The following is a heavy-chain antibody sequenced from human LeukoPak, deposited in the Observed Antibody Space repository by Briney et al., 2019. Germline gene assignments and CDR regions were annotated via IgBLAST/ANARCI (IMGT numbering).Heavy chain of an antibody. J-gene: IGHJ6*04. D-gene: IGHD2-2*01. CDR3: AKARGLYCSSTSCYDCDV. V-gene: IGHV1-2*02. CDR1: GYTFTAYY. Sequence: GASVKVSCKASGYTFTAYYIHWVRQAPGQGLEWMGWINPNSGGTNYAQKFQGRVTLTRDTSITTAYMELSRLRSGDTAVYYCAKARGLYCSSTSCYDCDVWGKGTTVTVSS. CDR2: INPNSGGT.